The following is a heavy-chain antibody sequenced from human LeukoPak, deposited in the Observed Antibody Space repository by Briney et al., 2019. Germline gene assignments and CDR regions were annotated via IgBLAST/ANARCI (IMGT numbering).Heavy chain of an antibody. Sequence: PGGSLRLSCAAFGFTFTTYTMTWVRQAPGKGLEWVSGISVNGNYTYYADSVKGRFTISRDNSKNTVYLQLNSVRVEDTAVYYCAKGGITWGSGYWFFDLWGLGTLGTVSS. CDR2: ISVNGNYT. J-gene: IGHJ2*01. D-gene: IGHD3-16*01. CDR1: GFTFTTYT. V-gene: IGHV3-23*01. CDR3: AKGGITWGSGYWFFDL.